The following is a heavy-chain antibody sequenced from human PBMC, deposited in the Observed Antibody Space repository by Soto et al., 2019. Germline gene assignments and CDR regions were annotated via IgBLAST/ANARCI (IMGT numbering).Heavy chain of an antibody. J-gene: IGHJ5*02. D-gene: IGHD2-2*01. CDR2: IYYSGST. Sequence: SETLSLTCTVSGGSISSGDYYWSWIRQPPGKGLEWIGYIYYSGSTYYNPSLKSRVTMSVDTSKKQLSLRLSSVTAADTAVYYCARLHCASPNCVPLDPWGQGTLVTVSS. CDR3: ARLHCASPNCVPLDP. CDR1: GGSISSGDYY. V-gene: IGHV4-30-4*01.